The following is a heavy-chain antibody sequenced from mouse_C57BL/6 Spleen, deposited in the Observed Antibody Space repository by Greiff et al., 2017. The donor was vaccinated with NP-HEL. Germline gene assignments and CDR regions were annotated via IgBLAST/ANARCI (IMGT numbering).Heavy chain of an antibody. Sequence: QVQLQQPGAELVKPGASVKLSRKASGYTFTSYWMHWVKQRPGQGLEWIGMIHPNSGSTNYNEKFKSKATLTVDKSSSTAYMQLSSLTSEDSAVYYCARFPPFYYYGSSYYFDYWGQGTTLTVSS. CDR1: GYTFTSYW. CDR3: ARFPPFYYYGSSYYFDY. J-gene: IGHJ2*01. CDR2: IHPNSGST. V-gene: IGHV1-64*01. D-gene: IGHD1-1*01.